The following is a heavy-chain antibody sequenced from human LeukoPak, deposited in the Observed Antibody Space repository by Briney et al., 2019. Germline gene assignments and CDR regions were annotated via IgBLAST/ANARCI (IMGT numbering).Heavy chain of an antibody. V-gene: IGHV3-30-3*01. CDR1: GFTFSSYA. D-gene: IGHD3-9*01. J-gene: IGHJ4*02. CDR2: ISYDGSNK. Sequence: GRSLRLSCAASGFTFSSYAMHWVRQAPGKGLEWVAVISYDGSNKYYADSVKGRFTISRDNSKNTLYLQMNSLRAEDTALYYCAKDTPPHYDILTGPFDYWGQGTLVTVSS. CDR3: AKDTPPHYDILTGPFDY.